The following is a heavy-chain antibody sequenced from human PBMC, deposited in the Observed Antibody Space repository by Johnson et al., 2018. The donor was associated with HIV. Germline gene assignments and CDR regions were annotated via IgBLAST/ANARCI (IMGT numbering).Heavy chain of an antibody. D-gene: IGHD1-20*01. CDR1: GFTFSSYA. Sequence: QVQLVESGGGVVQPGRSLRLSCAASGFTFSSYAMHWVRQAPGKGLEWVAVISYDGSNKYYADSVKGRFTISRDNSKNTLYLQMSSLRAEDTAVYYCARAPYNWNEGLFAAFDMWGRGTKVTVSS. CDR2: ISYDGSNK. CDR3: ARAPYNWNEGLFAAFDM. V-gene: IGHV3-30*04. J-gene: IGHJ3*02.